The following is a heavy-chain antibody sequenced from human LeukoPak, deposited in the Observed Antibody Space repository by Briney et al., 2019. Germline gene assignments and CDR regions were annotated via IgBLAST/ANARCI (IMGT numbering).Heavy chain of an antibody. J-gene: IGHJ4*02. Sequence: ASVKVSCKASGYTFTSYGINWVRQAPGQGLEWMGWIDTNTGNPTYAQGFTGRFVFSLDTSVSTAYLQISSLEAEDTAFYYCTRDQRQISFDYWGQGTLVTVSS. CDR1: GYTFTSYG. CDR2: IDTNTGNP. V-gene: IGHV7-4-1*02. CDR3: TRDQRQISFDY. D-gene: IGHD3-3*01.